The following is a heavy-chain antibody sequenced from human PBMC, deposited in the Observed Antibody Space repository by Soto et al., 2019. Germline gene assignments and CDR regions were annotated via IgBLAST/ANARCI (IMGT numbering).Heavy chain of an antibody. J-gene: IGHJ3*02. CDR1: GFTFSSYA. Sequence: EVQLLESGGGLVQPGGSLRLSCAASGFTFSSYAMSWVRQAPGKGLEWVSDISGSGGSTYYADSVKGRFTISRDNSKNTLYLQMNSLRAVDTAVYYCARDPTFLGQNAFDIWGQGTMVTVSS. D-gene: IGHD7-27*01. CDR2: ISGSGGST. CDR3: ARDPTFLGQNAFDI. V-gene: IGHV3-23*01.